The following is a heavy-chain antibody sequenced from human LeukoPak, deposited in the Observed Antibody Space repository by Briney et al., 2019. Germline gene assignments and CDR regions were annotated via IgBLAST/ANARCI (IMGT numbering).Heavy chain of an antibody. CDR2: ISPNTGDT. CDR1: GYIITHYY. Sequence: ASVKVSCKASGYIITHYYMHWVRQAPGQGLEWMGWISPNTGDTNFAQKFQGRVTMTTDTSINTAYMELSSLRSDDTAVYYCSRDPIVGARFDYWGQGTLVTVSS. CDR3: SRDPIVGARFDY. J-gene: IGHJ4*02. V-gene: IGHV1-2*02. D-gene: IGHD1-26*01.